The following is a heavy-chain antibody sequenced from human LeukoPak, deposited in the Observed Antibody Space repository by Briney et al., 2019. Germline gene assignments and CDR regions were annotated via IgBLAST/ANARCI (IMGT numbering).Heavy chain of an antibody. J-gene: IGHJ4*02. CDR1: GGSISSYY. V-gene: IGHV4-59*01. Sequence: PSETLSLTCTVSGGSISSYYWSWIRQPPGKGLEWIGCIYYSGSTNYNPSLKSRVTISVDTSKNQFSLKLSSVTAADTAVYYCARRGAGMVRGVFFVYWGQGTLVTVSS. CDR3: ARRGAGMVRGVFFVY. CDR2: IYYSGST. D-gene: IGHD3-10*01.